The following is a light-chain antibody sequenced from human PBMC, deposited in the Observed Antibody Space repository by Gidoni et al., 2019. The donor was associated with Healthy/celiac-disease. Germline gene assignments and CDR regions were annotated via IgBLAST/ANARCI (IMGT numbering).Light chain of an antibody. CDR2: DAS. V-gene: IGKV3-11*01. J-gene: IGKJ4*01. CDR1: QRVSSY. CDR3: QQRSNWPPGT. Sequence: EIVLTQSPATLSLSPGERATLSCRASQRVSSYLAWYQQKPGQAPRLLIYDASNRATGIPARFSGSGSGTDFTLTISSLEPEDFAVYYCQQRSNWPPGTFXGXTKVEIK.